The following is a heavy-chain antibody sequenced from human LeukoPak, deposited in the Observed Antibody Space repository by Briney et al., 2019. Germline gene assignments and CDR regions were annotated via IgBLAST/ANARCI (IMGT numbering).Heavy chain of an antibody. D-gene: IGHD3-16*01. Sequence: SETLSLTCAVYGGSFSGYYWSWIRQPPGKGLEWIGEINHSGSTNYNPSLKSRVTISVDTSRNQFSLKLNSVTAADTAVYYCARGGGLNAFDIWGQGTMVTVSS. J-gene: IGHJ3*02. V-gene: IGHV4-34*01. CDR1: GGSFSGYY. CDR2: INHSGST. CDR3: ARGGGLNAFDI.